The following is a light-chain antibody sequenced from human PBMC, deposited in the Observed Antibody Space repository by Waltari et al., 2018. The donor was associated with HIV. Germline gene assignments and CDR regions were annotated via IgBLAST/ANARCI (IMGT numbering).Light chain of an antibody. CDR3: QQSYSIPIT. CDR2: AAS. J-gene: IGKJ5*01. CDR1: QSISTY. V-gene: IGKV1-39*01. Sequence: DIQMTQSPSSLSASVGDRVTITCRASQSISTYLNWYLQKPGKAPKLLIYAASSLLSGVPSRFSGSGSGTDFTLTISSLQPEDFATYYCQQSYSIPITFCQGTRLEIK.